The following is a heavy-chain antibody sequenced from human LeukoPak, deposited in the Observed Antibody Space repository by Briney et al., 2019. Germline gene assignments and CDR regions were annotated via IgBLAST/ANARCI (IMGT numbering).Heavy chain of an antibody. CDR2: IYYSGST. CDR3: ASAYSNARYYMDV. Sequence: NPSETLSLTCTVSGGSISSYYWSWIRQPPGKGLEWIGYIYYSGSTNYNPSLKSRVTISVDTSKNQFSLKLSSVTAADTAVYYCASAYSNARYYMDVWGKGTTVTVS. J-gene: IGHJ6*03. V-gene: IGHV4-59*08. D-gene: IGHD4-11*01. CDR1: GGSISSYY.